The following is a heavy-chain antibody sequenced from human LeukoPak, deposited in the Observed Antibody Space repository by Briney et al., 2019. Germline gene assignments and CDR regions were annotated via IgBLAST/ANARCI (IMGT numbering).Heavy chain of an antibody. J-gene: IGHJ6*03. Sequence: SQTLSLTCTVSGGSISSGSYYWSWIRQPAGKGLEWIGRIYTSGSTNYNPSLKSRVTISVDTSKNQFSLKQNSVTAADTAVYYCTRGSIAYYYMDVWGKGTTVTISS. CDR1: GGSISSGSYY. V-gene: IGHV4-61*02. CDR2: IYTSGST. D-gene: IGHD3-22*01. CDR3: TRGSIAYYYMDV.